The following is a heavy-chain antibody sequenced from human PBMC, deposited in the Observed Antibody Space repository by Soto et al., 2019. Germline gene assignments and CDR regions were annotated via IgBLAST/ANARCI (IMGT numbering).Heavy chain of an antibody. J-gene: IGHJ4*02. CDR2: VYNSGST. Sequence: SETLSLTCTVSGGSISSNYWTWIRQPPGKGLEWIGYVYNSGSTNYNPSLKSRVTISEDTSKSQFSLKVNSMTAADTAVYYCARYRREAVAGYTLDNWGQGILVTVCS. V-gene: IGHV4-59*01. D-gene: IGHD6-13*01. CDR3: ARYRREAVAGYTLDN. CDR1: GGSISSNY.